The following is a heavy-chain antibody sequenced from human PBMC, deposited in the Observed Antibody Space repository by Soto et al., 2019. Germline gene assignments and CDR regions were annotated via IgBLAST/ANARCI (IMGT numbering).Heavy chain of an antibody. CDR1: GYPFTSYA. V-gene: IGHV1-3*01. J-gene: IGHJ5*02. CDR2: INAGNGNT. Sequence: GASVKVSFKASGYPFTSYAMHWVRQAPGQSLEWMGWINAGNGNTKYSQKFQGRVTITRDTSASTAYMELSSLRSEDTAVYYCARVPILRVGATKFDNWFDPWGQGTMVTVSS. D-gene: IGHD1-26*01. CDR3: ARVPILRVGATKFDNWFDP.